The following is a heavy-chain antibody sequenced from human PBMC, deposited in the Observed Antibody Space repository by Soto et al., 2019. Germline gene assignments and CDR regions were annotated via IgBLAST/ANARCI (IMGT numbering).Heavy chain of an antibody. J-gene: IGHJ4*02. CDR1: GYTLTELS. CDR3: AKDLVSAQIVVVTYFDY. Sequence: ASVKVSCKVSGYTLTELSMHWVRQAPGKGLEWMGGFDPEDAGTIYAQKFQGRVTMTEDTSTDTAYMELSNLRSEDTAVYYCAKDLVSAQIVVVTYFDYWGQGTLVTVSS. CDR2: FDPEDAGT. V-gene: IGHV1-24*01. D-gene: IGHD2-21*02.